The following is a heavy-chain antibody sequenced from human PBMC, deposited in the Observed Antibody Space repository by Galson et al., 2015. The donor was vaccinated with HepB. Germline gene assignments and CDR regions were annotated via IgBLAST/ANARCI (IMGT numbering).Heavy chain of an antibody. CDR2: IKQDGSEK. J-gene: IGHJ4*02. V-gene: IGHV3-7*03. Sequence: SLRLSCAASGFTFSNYWMSWVRQAPGKGLEWVANIKQDGSEKYYVDSVEGRFTISRDNTKKSLYLQMNSLRAEDTAMYYCAKDLGSCSGGSCYSVDYWGQGTLVTVSS. D-gene: IGHD2-15*01. CDR3: AKDLGSCSGGSCYSVDY. CDR1: GFTFSNYW.